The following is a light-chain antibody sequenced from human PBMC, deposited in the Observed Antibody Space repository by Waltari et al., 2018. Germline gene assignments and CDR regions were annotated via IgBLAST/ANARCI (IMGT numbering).Light chain of an antibody. V-gene: IGLV2-23*02. CDR2: AVT. CDR3: CSYAGSTTSSVV. J-gene: IGLJ1*01. CDR1: SSDVGGSSL. Sequence: QSALTQPASVSGSPGQSITIPCTGSSSDVGGSSLVLWYQQHPGKAPKLMIYAVTKRPSGVSHRFSGSKSGNTASLTISGLQTEDEADYYCCSYAGSTTSSVVFGTGTKVIVL.